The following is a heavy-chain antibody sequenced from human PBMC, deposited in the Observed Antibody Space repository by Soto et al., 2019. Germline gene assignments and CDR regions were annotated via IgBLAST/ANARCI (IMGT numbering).Heavy chain of an antibody. CDR3: AVGKYVVVPAGGVDY. V-gene: IGHV3-23*01. CDR2: ISGRGGST. J-gene: IGHJ4*02. CDR1: GFTFSSYA. Sequence: EVQLLESGGGLVQPGGSLRLSCAASGFTFSSYAMSWVRQAPGKGLEWVSAISGRGGSTYYADSVKGRFTISRDNSNNTLYLQMNSLRDEDTAVYYCAVGKYVVVPAGGVDYWGQGTLVTVSS. D-gene: IGHD2-2*01.